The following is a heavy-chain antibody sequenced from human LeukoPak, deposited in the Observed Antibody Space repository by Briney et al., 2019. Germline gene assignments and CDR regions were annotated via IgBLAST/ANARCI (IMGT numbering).Heavy chain of an antibody. Sequence: SGGSLRLSCTASGFTFGDYAMSWFRQAPGKGLEWVGRIKSKTDGGTTEYAAPVRGRFTISRDDSKNTVYLQMNSLKIDDTAVYYCTTVPPWVTTGYFNYWGQGTLVTVSS. CDR3: TTVPPWVTTGYFNY. CDR1: GFTFGDYA. J-gene: IGHJ4*02. V-gene: IGHV3-15*01. CDR2: IKSKTDGGTT. D-gene: IGHD4-17*01.